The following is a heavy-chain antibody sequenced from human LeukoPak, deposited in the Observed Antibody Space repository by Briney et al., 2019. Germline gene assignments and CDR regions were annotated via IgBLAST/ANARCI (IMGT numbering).Heavy chain of an antibody. CDR1: GFTFSSYG. Sequence: GGSLRLSCAASGFTFSSYGMHWVRQAPGKGLEWVAFIRYDGSNKYYADSVKGRFTISRDNSKNTLYLQMNSLRAEDTAVYYCARHNWGLIGYFDYWGQGTLVTVSS. D-gene: IGHD7-27*01. CDR2: IRYDGSNK. CDR3: ARHNWGLIGYFDY. J-gene: IGHJ4*02. V-gene: IGHV3-30*02.